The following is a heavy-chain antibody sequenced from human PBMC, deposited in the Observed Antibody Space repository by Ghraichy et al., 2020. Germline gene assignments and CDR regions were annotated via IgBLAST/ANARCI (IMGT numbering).Heavy chain of an antibody. V-gene: IGHV3-53*01. CDR2: IYSGGST. CDR3: ARGRSITIFGVVEDYFDY. D-gene: IGHD3-3*01. J-gene: IGHJ4*02. CDR1: GFTVSSNY. Sequence: GGSLRLSCAASGFTVSSNYMSWVRQAPGKGLEWVSVIYSGGSTYYADSVKGRFTISRDNSKNTLYLQMNSLRAEDTAVYYCARGRSITIFGVVEDYFDYWGQGTLVTVSS.